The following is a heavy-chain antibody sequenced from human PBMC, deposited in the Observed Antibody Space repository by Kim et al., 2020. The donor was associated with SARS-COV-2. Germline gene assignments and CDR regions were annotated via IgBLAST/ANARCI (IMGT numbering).Heavy chain of an antibody. CDR2: IYYSGST. CDR3: VSMVRGPVAY. CDR1: GGSISSSSYY. J-gene: IGHJ4*02. V-gene: IGHV4-39*01. Sequence: SETLSLTCTVSGGSISSSSYYWGWIRQPPGKGLEWIGSIYYSGSTYYNPSLKSRVTISVDTSKNQFSLKLSSVTAADTAVYYFVSMVRGPVAYWGQGTLVTVSS. D-gene: IGHD3-10*01.